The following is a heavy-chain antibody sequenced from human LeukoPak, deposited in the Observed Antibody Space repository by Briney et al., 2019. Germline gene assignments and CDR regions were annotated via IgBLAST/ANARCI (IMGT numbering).Heavy chain of an antibody. Sequence: GGSLRLSCAASGFTFSTYALNWVRQAPGKGLEWVSAISDSGGAIFYADSVKGRFTMSRDNSKNTLYLQMNSLRAEDAAIYYCATIGDRRTGELYRIDYWGQGTLVTVSS. CDR3: ATIGDRRTGELYRIDY. CDR2: ISDSGGAI. CDR1: GFTFSTYA. D-gene: IGHD7-27*01. V-gene: IGHV3-23*01. J-gene: IGHJ4*02.